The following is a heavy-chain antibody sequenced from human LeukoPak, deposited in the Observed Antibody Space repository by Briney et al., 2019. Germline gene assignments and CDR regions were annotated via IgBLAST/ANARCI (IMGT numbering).Heavy chain of an antibody. V-gene: IGHV1-18*01. CDR2: ISAYNGNT. J-gene: IGHJ4*02. D-gene: IGHD5-12*01. Sequence: ASVKFSCKAAGYTSTSYGISWGRQAPAQGLEWMGWISAYNGNTNYAQKLQGRVTMTTDTSTSTAYMELRSLRSDDTAVYYCARGVEATIGQIDYWGQGTLVTVSS. CDR3: ARGVEATIGQIDY. CDR1: GYTSTSYG.